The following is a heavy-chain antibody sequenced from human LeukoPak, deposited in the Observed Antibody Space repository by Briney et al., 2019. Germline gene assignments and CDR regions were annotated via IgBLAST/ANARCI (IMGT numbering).Heavy chain of an antibody. CDR2: IHTSAT. J-gene: IGHJ4*02. D-gene: IGHD5-12*01. CDR1: GGSISSFY. Sequence: SETLSLTCTVSGGSISSFYWSWIRQPAGKGLEWIGRIHTSATNYNPSLKSRITMSVDTSKSQFSLKLSSVTAADTAVYYCARGGSAGYEIDYWGQGALVTVSS. V-gene: IGHV4-4*07. CDR3: ARGGSAGYEIDY.